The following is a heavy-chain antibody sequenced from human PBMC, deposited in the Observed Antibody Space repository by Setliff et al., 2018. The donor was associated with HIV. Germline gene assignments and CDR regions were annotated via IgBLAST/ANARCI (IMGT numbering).Heavy chain of an antibody. Sequence: TLSLTCSVTGDSVNNGGFFWNWIRQTPGKGLEWIGNVYYCGSTKYNPSLKSRVTLSVDTSKNQFDLKVNSVTAADTAVYYCARGTLNYLDYWGQGALVTVSS. J-gene: IGHJ4*02. D-gene: IGHD2-8*01. CDR3: ARGTLNYLDY. CDR2: VYYCGST. CDR1: GDSVNNGGFF. V-gene: IGHV4-61*08.